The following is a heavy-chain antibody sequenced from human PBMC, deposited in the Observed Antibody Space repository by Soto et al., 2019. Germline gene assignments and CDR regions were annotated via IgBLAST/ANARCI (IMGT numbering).Heavy chain of an antibody. CDR2: IYYSGSA. Sequence: SETLSLTCTVSGDSITSYYWSWIRQPPGKGLEWIGHIYYSGSATYNPSLKSRVTISIGTSKNQFSLNLASVTAADTAVYYCARVPVRYYYYGMDVWGQGTTVTVSS. CDR1: GDSITSYY. V-gene: IGHV4-59*01. J-gene: IGHJ6*02. CDR3: ARVPVRYYYYGMDV. D-gene: IGHD3-10*01.